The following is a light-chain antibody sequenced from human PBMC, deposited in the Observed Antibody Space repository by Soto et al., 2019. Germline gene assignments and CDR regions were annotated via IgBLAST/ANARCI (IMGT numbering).Light chain of an antibody. CDR3: QQYDRSWT. J-gene: IGKJ1*01. CDR2: AAS. V-gene: IGKV3-20*01. CDR1: QSVSRSY. Sequence: EIVLTQSPSTLTLSPGERATLSCRASQSVSRSYLAWYRQKPGQAPRLLIYAASSRATGIPDRFSGSGSGTDFTLTISRLEPEDFAVYYCQQYDRSWTFGQGTKVDIK.